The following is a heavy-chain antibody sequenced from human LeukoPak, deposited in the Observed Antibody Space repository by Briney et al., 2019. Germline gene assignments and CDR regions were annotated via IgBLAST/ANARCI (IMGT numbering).Heavy chain of an antibody. CDR2: ISTSSSYI. Sequence: GGSLRLSCAASGFTFSDYSMNWVRQATGKGLEWVSYISTSSSYIYYADSVKGRFTISRDNAKNSLYLQMNSLRAEDTAVCYCAKSADNYYYYYMDVWGKGTTVTVSS. CDR3: AKSADNYYYYYMDV. CDR1: GFTFSDYS. V-gene: IGHV3-21*05. J-gene: IGHJ6*03. D-gene: IGHD3-3*01.